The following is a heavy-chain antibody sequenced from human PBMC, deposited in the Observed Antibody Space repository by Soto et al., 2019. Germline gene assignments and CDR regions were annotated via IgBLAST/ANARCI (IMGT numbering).Heavy chain of an antibody. Sequence: EVQLVESGGGLVQPGGSLRLSCAASGFTFSNAWMNWVRQAPGKGLEWIGRIKKRADGGTADHATPVKGRFTISRDDSKNTLYLKMTSLKTEDTAVYYCPTVNPYLSNSRVLCYGGQGTLVTVSS. CDR2: IKKRADGGTA. CDR3: PTVNPYLSNSRVLCY. D-gene: IGHD3-22*01. CDR1: GFTFSNAW. V-gene: IGHV3-15*01. J-gene: IGHJ4*02.